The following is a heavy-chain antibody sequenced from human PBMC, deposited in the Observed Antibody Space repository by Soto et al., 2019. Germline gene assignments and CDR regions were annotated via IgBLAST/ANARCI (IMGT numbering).Heavy chain of an antibody. CDR1: GGSISSGGYS. CDR2: IYHRGST. V-gene: IGHV4-30-2*01. Sequence: QLQLQESGSGLVKPSQTLSLTCAVSGGSISSGGYSWSWIRQPPGKGLEWIGYIYHRGSTYYNPCLKSRLTISVDRSKNQFSLQLSSVTAADTAVYYCARGVWYYYGSSGYYYFYYWGQGTLVTVSS. CDR3: ARGVWYYYGSSGYYYFYY. D-gene: IGHD3-22*01. J-gene: IGHJ4*02.